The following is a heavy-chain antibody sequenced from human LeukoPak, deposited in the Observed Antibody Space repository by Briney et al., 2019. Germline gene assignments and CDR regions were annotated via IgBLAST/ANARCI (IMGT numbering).Heavy chain of an antibody. CDR1: GGSFSGYY. CDR2: INHSGST. J-gene: IGHJ4*02. V-gene: IGHV4-34*01. D-gene: IGHD3-3*01. Sequence: SETLSLTCAVYGGSFSGYYWSWIRQPPGKGLEWIGEINHSGSTNYNPSLKSRVTISVDTSKNRFSLKLSSVTAADTAVYYCARGVGDRYYDFWSGSPTFDYWGQGTLVTVSS. CDR3: ARGVGDRYYDFWSGSPTFDY.